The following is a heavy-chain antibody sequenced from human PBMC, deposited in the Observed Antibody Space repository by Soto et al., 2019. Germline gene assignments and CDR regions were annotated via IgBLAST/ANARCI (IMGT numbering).Heavy chain of an antibody. CDR2: FDPEDGET. V-gene: IGHV1-24*01. J-gene: IGHJ4*02. D-gene: IGHD1-26*01. CDR3: ATAPRYSGSYQGLDY. CDR1: GYTLTELS. Sequence: ASVKVSCKVSGYTLTELSMHWVRQAPGKGLEWMGGFDPEDGETIYAQKFQGRVTMTEDTSTDTAYMELSSLRSEDTAVYYCATAPRYSGSYQGLDYWGQGTLVTVSS.